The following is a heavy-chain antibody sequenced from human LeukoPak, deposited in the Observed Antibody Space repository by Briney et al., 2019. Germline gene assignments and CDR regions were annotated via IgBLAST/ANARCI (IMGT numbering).Heavy chain of an antibody. J-gene: IGHJ5*02. V-gene: IGHV4-30-4*01. Sequence: SETLSLTCTVSGGSISSGDYYWSWIRQPPGKGLEWIGYIYYSGSTYYNPSLKSRVTISVDTSKNQFSLKLSSVTAADTAVYYCARVGVYDFWSVYPWGQGTLVTVSS. CDR3: ARVGVYDFWSVYP. CDR2: IYYSGST. D-gene: IGHD3-3*01. CDR1: GGSISSGDYY.